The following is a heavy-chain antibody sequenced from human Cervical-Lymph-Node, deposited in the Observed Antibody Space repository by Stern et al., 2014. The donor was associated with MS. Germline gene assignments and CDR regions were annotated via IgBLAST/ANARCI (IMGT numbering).Heavy chain of an antibody. CDR1: NVSIGLFY. Sequence: QVQLQESGPGLVKPSETLSLTCTVSNVSIGLFYWSRIRQSPGRGLERIVYVYYSGSTDYDPSLKSRVTMAVDTSKSQFSLKLSSLTAADTAVYYCASIQLWSKSFDYWGRGTLVTVSS. J-gene: IGHJ4*02. CDR2: VYYSGST. D-gene: IGHD1-1*01. CDR3: ASIQLWSKSFDY. V-gene: IGHV4-59*01.